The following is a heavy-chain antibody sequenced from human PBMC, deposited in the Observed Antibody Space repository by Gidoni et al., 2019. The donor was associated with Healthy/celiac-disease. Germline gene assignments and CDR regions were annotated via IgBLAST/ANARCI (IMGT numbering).Heavy chain of an antibody. Sequence: QVQLQESGPGLVKPSETLSLTCTVSGGSVSSGSYYWSWIRQPPGKGLEWIGYIYYSGSTNYNPSLKRRVTISVDTSKNQFSLKLSSVTAADTAVYYCARVGFHYYYGMDVWGQGTTVTVSS. V-gene: IGHV4-61*01. D-gene: IGHD2-21*01. J-gene: IGHJ6*02. CDR2: IYYSGST. CDR1: GGSVSSGSYY. CDR3: ARVGFHYYYGMDV.